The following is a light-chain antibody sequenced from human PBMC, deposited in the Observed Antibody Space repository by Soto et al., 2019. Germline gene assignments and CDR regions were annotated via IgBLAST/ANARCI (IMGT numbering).Light chain of an antibody. V-gene: IGKV3-15*01. J-gene: IGKJ1*01. CDR3: QQYSNWPPWT. CDR1: QSLSGN. CDR2: RAS. Sequence: EIVMTQSPATLAVSPGDTATLSCRASQSLSGNLAWYQQKPGQAPRLLIFRASTRATGVPARFSGRGSGTDFTLTISGLQSEDFAVYYCQQYSNWPPWTFVPGTKVEIK.